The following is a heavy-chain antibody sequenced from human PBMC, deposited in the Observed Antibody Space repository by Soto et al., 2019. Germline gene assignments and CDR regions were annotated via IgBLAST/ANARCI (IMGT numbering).Heavy chain of an antibody. CDR3: ARSLTYYDILTGPIDY. Sequence: SVKVSCKASGGTFSSYAISWVRQAPGQGLEWMGGVIPIFGTANYAQKFQGRVTITADESTSTAYMELSSLRSEDTAVYYCARSLTYYDILTGPIDYWGQGTLVTVS. J-gene: IGHJ4*02. CDR2: VIPIFGTA. D-gene: IGHD3-9*01. V-gene: IGHV1-69*13. CDR1: GGTFSSYA.